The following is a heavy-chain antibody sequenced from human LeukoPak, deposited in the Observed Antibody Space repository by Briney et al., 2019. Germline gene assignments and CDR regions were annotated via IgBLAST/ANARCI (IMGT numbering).Heavy chain of an antibody. V-gene: IGHV4-34*01. Sequence: SETLSLTCGVYGGSFSGYCCSWFRQPPGKGLEWIGEINHSGSTNYNPSLKSRVTISVDTSKNQFSQKLSSGTAADTAVYYCARAIVAVAARGRFHPCVQGTLVTVSS. D-gene: IGHD2-15*01. J-gene: IGHJ5*02. CDR3: ARAIVAVAARGRFHP. CDR1: GGSFSGYC. CDR2: INHSGST.